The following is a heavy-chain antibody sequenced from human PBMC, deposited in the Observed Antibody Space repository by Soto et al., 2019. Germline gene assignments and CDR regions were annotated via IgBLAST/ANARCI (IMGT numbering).Heavy chain of an antibody. J-gene: IGHJ4*02. V-gene: IGHV1-8*01. Sequence: ASGKVSCKASGYSFTRLHFNWVRQATGQGLEWIGWINPHIGDTRYTQRFQGRVTMTRHTYTNTAYMELSSLRSQDTAVNYCARGAQCRLDHWGQGTPVPASS. D-gene: IGHD2-21*01. CDR2: INPHIGDT. CDR3: ARGAQCRLDH. CDR1: GYSFTRLH.